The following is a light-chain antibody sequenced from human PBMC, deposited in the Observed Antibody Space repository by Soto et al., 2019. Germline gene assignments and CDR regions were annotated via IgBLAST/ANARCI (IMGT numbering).Light chain of an antibody. J-gene: IGLJ2*01. CDR1: SSDVGSYNL. CDR3: CSYAGSSTFDVV. CDR2: ESS. V-gene: IGLV2-23*03. Sequence: QSVLTQPASVSGSPGQSITNSCTETSSDVGSYNLVSWYQQHPGRAPKPMIYESSKPPSGVSNRFSGSKSGNTASLTISGLQAEDEADYYCCSYAGSSTFDVVFGGGTKVTVL.